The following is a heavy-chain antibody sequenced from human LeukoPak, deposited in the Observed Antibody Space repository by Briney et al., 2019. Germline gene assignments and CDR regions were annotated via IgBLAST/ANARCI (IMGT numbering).Heavy chain of an antibody. J-gene: IGHJ4*02. CDR1: GGSFSGYY. CDR3: ARGRAGSGLMIN. Sequence: KPSETLSLTCAVYGGSFSGYYWNWIRQPPGRGLEWVGEINHSGYTNYNPSLKSRVTISVDTSKNQFSPKVSSVTAADTAVYYCARGRAGSGLMINWGQGTLVTVSS. V-gene: IGHV4-34*01. CDR2: INHSGYT. D-gene: IGHD2-8*01.